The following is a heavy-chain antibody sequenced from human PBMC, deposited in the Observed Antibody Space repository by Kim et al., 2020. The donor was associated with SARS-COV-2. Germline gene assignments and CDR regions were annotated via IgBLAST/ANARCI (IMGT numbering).Heavy chain of an antibody. V-gene: IGHV4-34*01. Sequence: HKGRVTISVDTSKNQFSLKRSSVTAADTAVYYCARGLKRSSWYTRGWFDPWGQGTLVTVSS. D-gene: IGHD6-13*01. CDR3: ARGLKRSSWYTRGWFDP. J-gene: IGHJ5*02.